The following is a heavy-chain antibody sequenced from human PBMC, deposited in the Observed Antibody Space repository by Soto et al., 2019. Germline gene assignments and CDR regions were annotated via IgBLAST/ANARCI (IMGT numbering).Heavy chain of an antibody. Sequence: QVQLVESGGGVVQPGRSLRLSCAASGFTFSSYGMHWVRQAPGKGLEWVAVISHAGSNKYYADSVKGRFTISRDNSKNTLYLQMNSLRAEDTAVYYCAKLPTYYYDSSGYPVEVDYWGQGTLVTVSS. V-gene: IGHV3-30*18. D-gene: IGHD3-22*01. CDR2: ISHAGSNK. CDR3: AKLPTYYYDSSGYPVEVDY. CDR1: GFTFSSYG. J-gene: IGHJ4*02.